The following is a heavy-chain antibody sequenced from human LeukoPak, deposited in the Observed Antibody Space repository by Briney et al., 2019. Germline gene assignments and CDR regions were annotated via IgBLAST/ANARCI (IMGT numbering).Heavy chain of an antibody. CDR1: GFAFSSYA. CDR3: ARDLFEGAIPAKFLDY. CDR2: ISYDGSNK. J-gene: IGHJ4*02. D-gene: IGHD2-2*02. V-gene: IGHV3-30-3*01. Sequence: GGSLRLSCAASGFAFSSYAMHWVRQAPGKGLEWVAVISYDGSNKYYTDSVKGRFTISRDNSKNTLDLQMNSLRAEDTAVYYCARDLFEGAIPAKFLDYWGQGTLVTVSS.